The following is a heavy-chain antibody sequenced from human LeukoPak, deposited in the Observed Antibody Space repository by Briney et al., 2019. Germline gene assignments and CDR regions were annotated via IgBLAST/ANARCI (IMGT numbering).Heavy chain of an antibody. D-gene: IGHD6-13*01. Sequence: GGSLRLPCAASGFTFDDYGMHWVRQAPGKGLEWVTGMSWNSGSIGYADSVKGRFTVSRDNAKNSLYLQMNSLRAEDTALYYCARGPHSSLFYYYYMDVWGKGTTVTVSS. CDR3: ARGPHSSLFYYYYMDV. V-gene: IGHV3-9*01. CDR2: MSWNSGSI. CDR1: GFTFDDYG. J-gene: IGHJ6*03.